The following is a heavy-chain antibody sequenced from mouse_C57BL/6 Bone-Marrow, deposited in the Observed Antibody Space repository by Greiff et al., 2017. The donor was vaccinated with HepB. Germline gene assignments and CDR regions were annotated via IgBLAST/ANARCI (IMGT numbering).Heavy chain of an antibody. Sequence: EVQGVESGPSLVRPSQTLSLTCTVTGFSINSDCYWIWIRQFPGNKLEYIGYTFYSGITYYNPSLESRTYITRDTSKNQFSLKLSSVTTEDTATYDCARDGGSSYEGWYFDVWGTGTTVTVSS. CDR3: ARDGGSSYEGWYFDV. D-gene: IGHD1-1*01. CDR2: TFYSGIT. CDR1: GFSINSDCY. J-gene: IGHJ1*03. V-gene: IGHV3-3*01.